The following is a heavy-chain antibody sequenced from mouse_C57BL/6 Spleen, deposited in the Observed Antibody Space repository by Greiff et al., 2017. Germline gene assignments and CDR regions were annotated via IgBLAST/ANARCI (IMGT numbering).Heavy chain of an antibody. D-gene: IGHD2-5*01. CDR1: GFNIKNTY. CDR3: AIYSNYGVDFDY. Sequence: EVKLVESVAELVRPGASVKLSCTASGFNIKNTYMHWVKQRPEQGLEWIGRIDPANGNTKYAPKFQGKATITADTSSNTAYLQLSSLTSEDTAIYYCAIYSNYGVDFDYWGQGTTLTVSS. V-gene: IGHV14-3*01. CDR2: IDPANGNT. J-gene: IGHJ2*01.